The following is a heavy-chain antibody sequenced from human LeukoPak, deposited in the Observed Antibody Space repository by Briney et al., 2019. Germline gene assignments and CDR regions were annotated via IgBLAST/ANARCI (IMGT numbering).Heavy chain of an antibody. V-gene: IGHV3-30*04. D-gene: IGHD5-12*01. CDR2: LSRDGTNE. CDR1: GFTFNRHT. J-gene: IGHJ4*02. Sequence: PGRSLRLSCAASGFTFNRHTIHWVRRAPGKGLEWVAFLSRDGTNEYYADSVKGRFTISRDISKNIVHLQMNGLRAEDTAMYYCARVSLRYSAYSDEDLVYPFDYWGQGTLVTVSS. CDR3: ARVSLRYSAYSDEDLVYPFDY.